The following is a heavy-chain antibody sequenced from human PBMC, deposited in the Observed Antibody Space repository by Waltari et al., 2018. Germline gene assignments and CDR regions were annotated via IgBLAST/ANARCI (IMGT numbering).Heavy chain of an antibody. CDR3: ARDYCSSTSCAFDY. CDR1: GGSISSSNW. D-gene: IGHD2-2*01. V-gene: IGHV4-4*02. CDR2: IYHRGST. Sequence: QVQLQESGPGLVKPSGTLSLTCAVSGGSISSSNWWSGVRQPPGKGLEWIGEIYHRGSTNAHPSIKSRVTISVDKSKNQFSLKLSSVTAADTAVYYCARDYCSSTSCAFDYWGQGTLVTVSS. J-gene: IGHJ4*02.